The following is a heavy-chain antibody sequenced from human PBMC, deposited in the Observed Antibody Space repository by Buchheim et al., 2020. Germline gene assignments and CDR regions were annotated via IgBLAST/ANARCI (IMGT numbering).Heavy chain of an antibody. J-gene: IGHJ3*02. CDR3: ARDTSSPGNDAFDI. V-gene: IGHV4-30-4*01. CDR2: IYHSGST. D-gene: IGHD2-2*01. Sequence: QVQLQESGPGLVKPSQTLSLTCAVSGGSISSDDYYWSWIRQPPGEGLEWIGYIYHSGSTYYNPSLKRRVTISVDTSKNQISLKLSSVTAADTAVYYCARDTSSPGNDAFDIWGQGT. CDR1: GGSISSDDYY.